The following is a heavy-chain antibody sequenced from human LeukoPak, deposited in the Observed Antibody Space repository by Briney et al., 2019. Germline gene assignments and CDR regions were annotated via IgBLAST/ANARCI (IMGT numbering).Heavy chain of an antibody. CDR2: IIPIFGTA. V-gene: IGHV1-69*13. J-gene: IGHJ6*03. Sequence: GASVKVSCKASGGTFSSYAISWVRQAPGQGLEWMGGIIPIFGTANYAQKFRGRVTITADESTSTAYMELSSLRSEDTAVYYCARGSRRDDYGDYDPRLYYYYYMDVWGKGTTVTISS. D-gene: IGHD4-17*01. CDR3: ARGSRRDDYGDYDPRLYYYYYMDV. CDR1: GGTFSSYA.